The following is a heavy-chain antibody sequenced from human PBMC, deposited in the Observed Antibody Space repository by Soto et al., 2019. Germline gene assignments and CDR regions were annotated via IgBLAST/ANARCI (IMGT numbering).Heavy chain of an antibody. CDR3: ARGGCGGNKCTARFDY. J-gene: IGHJ4*02. D-gene: IGHD2-15*01. V-gene: IGHV3-74*01. CDR2: ISSDGRDT. CDR1: GFTFSSYW. Sequence: PGGSLRLSCAASGFTFSSYWIHWVRQAPGKGLVWVSRISSDGRDTDYVDSVKGRFTISRDNAKNTLYLQMNSLRAEDTAVYYCARGGCGGNKCTARFDYWGPGALVTVSS.